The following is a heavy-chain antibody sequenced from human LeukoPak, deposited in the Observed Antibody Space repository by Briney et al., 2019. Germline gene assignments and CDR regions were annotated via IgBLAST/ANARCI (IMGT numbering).Heavy chain of an antibody. J-gene: IGHJ4*02. CDR1: GVSFRGYY. CDR3: ARGVSHRNFDWLFY. D-gene: IGHD3-9*01. V-gene: IGHV4-34*01. CDR2: INDSRST. Sequence: SETLSLTCAVYGVSFRGYYWSWIRQPPGKGLEWIGEINDSRSTHYNTSLNCRVTISVGTSKNQVYLKLSSVTAADTAIYYCARGVSHRNFDWLFYWGQETLVTVSS.